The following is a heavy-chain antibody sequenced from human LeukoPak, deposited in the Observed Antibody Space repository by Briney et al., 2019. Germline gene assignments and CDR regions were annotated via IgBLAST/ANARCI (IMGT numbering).Heavy chain of an antibody. Sequence: SETLSLTCAVYGGSFSGYYWSWIRQPPGKGLEWIGEINHSGSTNYNPSLKSRVTISVDTSKNQFSLKLSSVTAADTAVYYCARERGYGSGSYYTRPYFDYWGQGTLVTVSS. CDR2: INHSGST. CDR3: ARERGYGSGSYYTRPYFDY. J-gene: IGHJ4*02. CDR1: GGSFSGYY. D-gene: IGHD3-10*01. V-gene: IGHV4-34*01.